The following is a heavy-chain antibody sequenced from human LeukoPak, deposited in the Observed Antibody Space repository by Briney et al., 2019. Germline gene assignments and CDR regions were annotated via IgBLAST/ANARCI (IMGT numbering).Heavy chain of an antibody. J-gene: IGHJ4*02. CDR2: IYHSGST. D-gene: IGHD4-23*01. CDR1: GGSISSSSYY. Sequence: SETLSLTCTVSGGSISSSSYYWGWIRQPPGKGLEWIGSIYHSGSTNYNSSLKSRVTISVDKSKNQFSLKVNSVTAADTAVYYCARNGGNSDVVDWGQGTLVTVSS. V-gene: IGHV4-39*07. CDR3: ARNGGNSDVVD.